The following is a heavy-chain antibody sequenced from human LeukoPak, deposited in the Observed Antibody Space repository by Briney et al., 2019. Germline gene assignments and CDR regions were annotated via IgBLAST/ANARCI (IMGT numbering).Heavy chain of an antibody. J-gene: IGHJ3*02. CDR1: GGSISSYY. D-gene: IGHD3-9*01. Sequence: SETLSLTCSVSGGSISSYYWSWIRQPPGKGLEWIGYISYSGSTNYNPSLKSRVTISIDTSKNQFSLKLRSVTAADTAIYYCARQGYDILTGYIDAFDIWGQGTMVTVSS. CDR3: ARQGYDILTGYIDAFDI. V-gene: IGHV4-59*08. CDR2: ISYSGST.